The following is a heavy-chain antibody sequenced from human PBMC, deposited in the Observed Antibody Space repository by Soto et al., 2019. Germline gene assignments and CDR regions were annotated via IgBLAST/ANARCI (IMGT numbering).Heavy chain of an antibody. Sequence: GGSLRLSCSSSGFTFGDYSLSWVRQAPGKGLEWVSHINWNSGKVGYADSVKGRFTISRDNAKKTLYLQMNSLKTEDTALYYCAKAGCSDTNCHFWALERWGQGTLVTV. V-gene: IGHV3-9*01. CDR3: AKAGCSDTNCHFWALER. J-gene: IGHJ4*02. D-gene: IGHD2-15*01. CDR2: INWNSGKV. CDR1: GFTFGDYS.